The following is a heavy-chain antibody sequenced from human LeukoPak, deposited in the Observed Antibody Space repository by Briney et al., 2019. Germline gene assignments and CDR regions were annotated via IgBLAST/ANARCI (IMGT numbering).Heavy chain of an antibody. Sequence: PGGSLRLSCAVSGITLSNYGMSWVRQAPGKGLEWVAGISGSGGSTNYADSVKGRFTISRDNPKNTLYLQQNSLRAEDTAVYFCAKRGVVIRVILVGFHKEAYYFDSWGQGALVTVSS. CDR3: AKRGVVIRVILVGFHKEAYYFDS. D-gene: IGHD2-21*01. CDR1: GITLSNYG. V-gene: IGHV3-23*01. CDR2: ISGSGGST. J-gene: IGHJ4*02.